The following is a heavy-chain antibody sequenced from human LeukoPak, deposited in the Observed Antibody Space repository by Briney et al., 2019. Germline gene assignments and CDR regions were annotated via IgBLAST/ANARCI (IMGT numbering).Heavy chain of an antibody. CDR2: IKQDGSEK. CDR3: ARSWDTAAAGRTVDY. J-gene: IGHJ4*02. CDR1: GFTFSSYW. D-gene: IGHD6-13*01. Sequence: GGSLRLSCAASGFTFSSYWMSWVPQAPGKGLEWVANIKQDGSEKYYVDSVKGRFTISRDNAKNSLYLQMNSLRAEDTAVYYCARSWDTAAAGRTVDYWGQGTLATVSS. V-gene: IGHV3-7*01.